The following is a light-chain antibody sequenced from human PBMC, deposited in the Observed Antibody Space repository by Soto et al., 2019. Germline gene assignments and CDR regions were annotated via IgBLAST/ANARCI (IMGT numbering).Light chain of an antibody. J-gene: IGKJ1*01. CDR2: YTS. CDR1: QSVSSSY. CDR3: HQRQSWPRT. Sequence: EIVLTQSPGTLSLTPGERATLSCRASQSVSSSYLAWYQQKSGQSPRLLIYYTSNRATGIPARFSGSGSGTGFTLTINSLAPEDFAVYYCHQRQSWPRTFGQGTKVDI. V-gene: IGKV3D-20*02.